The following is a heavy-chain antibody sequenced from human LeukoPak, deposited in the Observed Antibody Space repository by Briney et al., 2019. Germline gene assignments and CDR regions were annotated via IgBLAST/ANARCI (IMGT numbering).Heavy chain of an antibody. Sequence: KPSETLSLTCTVSGGSISSYYWSWIRQPPGKGLEWIGYIFYSGSTNYNPSLKSRVTISVDTSKNQVSLKLNSVTAADTAVYYCARQAVTTVDYWGQGTLVTVSS. CDR3: ARQAVTTVDY. D-gene: IGHD4-17*01. CDR2: IFYSGST. CDR1: GGSISSYY. V-gene: IGHV4-59*08. J-gene: IGHJ4*02.